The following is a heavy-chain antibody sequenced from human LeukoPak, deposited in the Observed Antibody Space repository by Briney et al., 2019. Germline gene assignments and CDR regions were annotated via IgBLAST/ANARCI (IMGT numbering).Heavy chain of an antibody. CDR3: AREPTHYDILTGYPTYYGMDV. CDR2: ISSSSTI. V-gene: IGHV3-48*02. Sequence: GGSLRLSCAASGFTFSSYSMNWGRQAPGKELEWVSYISSSSTIYYADSVKGRFTISRDNAKNSLYLQMNSLRDEDTAVYYCAREPTHYDILTGYPTYYGMDVWGQGTTVTVSS. J-gene: IGHJ6*02. D-gene: IGHD3-9*01. CDR1: GFTFSSYS.